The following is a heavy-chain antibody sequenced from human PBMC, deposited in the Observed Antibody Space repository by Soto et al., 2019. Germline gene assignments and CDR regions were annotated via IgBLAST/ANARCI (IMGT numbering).Heavy chain of an antibody. V-gene: IGHV1-18*04. D-gene: IGHD3-3*01. Sequence: ASVKVSCKASGYFFTSYGITWVRQAPGQGLEWMGWISPYNSNTKYAQNFQGRVTMTTDTSTSTAYMEVRRLRSDDPAVYYCARDFGSDLSAPGAVFDYWGQGTLVTVSS. CDR3: ARDFGSDLSAPGAVFDY. CDR1: GYFFTSYG. J-gene: IGHJ4*02. CDR2: ISPYNSNT.